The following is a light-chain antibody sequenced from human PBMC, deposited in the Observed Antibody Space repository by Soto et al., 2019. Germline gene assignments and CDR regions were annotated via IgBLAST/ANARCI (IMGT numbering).Light chain of an antibody. CDR2: GTS. Sequence: VLTQSPGTLSLSPGERAALSCRASQTISNNFLHWYQQKPGQAPRLLIYGTSSRATDIPDRFSGGGSGTDFTLTISRLEPEDFAVYYCQQYGNSPQTFGQGTKVEIK. CDR1: QTISNNF. CDR3: QQYGNSPQT. J-gene: IGKJ1*01. V-gene: IGKV3-20*01.